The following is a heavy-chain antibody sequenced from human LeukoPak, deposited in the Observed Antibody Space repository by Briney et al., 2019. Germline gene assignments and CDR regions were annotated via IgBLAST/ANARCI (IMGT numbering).Heavy chain of an antibody. CDR2: IYYSESP. CDR1: GGSISSSSYS. CDR3: ARGEQQLVR. V-gene: IGHV4-39*07. Sequence: SETLSLTCTASGGSISSSSYSWGWIRQPPGKGLEWIGNIYYSESPYYNPSLKSRLTISVDTSKNQFSLKLSSVTAADTAVYYCARGEQQLVRWGQGTLVTVSS. J-gene: IGHJ4*02. D-gene: IGHD6-13*01.